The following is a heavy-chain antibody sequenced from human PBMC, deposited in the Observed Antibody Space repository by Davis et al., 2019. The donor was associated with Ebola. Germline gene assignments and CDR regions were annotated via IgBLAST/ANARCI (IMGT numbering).Heavy chain of an antibody. CDR2: VHYSGST. D-gene: IGHD6-6*01. CDR3: ARGGHSSSAFYYYYYMDV. Sequence: PSETLSLTCAVYGGSFSGYYWSWIRQPPGKGLEWIGYVHYSGSTKYNPSLKSRVTISVDTSKNQFSLRLSSVTAADTAVYYCARGGHSSSAFYYYYYMDVWGKGTTVTVSS. J-gene: IGHJ6*03. V-gene: IGHV4-59*12. CDR1: GGSFSGYY.